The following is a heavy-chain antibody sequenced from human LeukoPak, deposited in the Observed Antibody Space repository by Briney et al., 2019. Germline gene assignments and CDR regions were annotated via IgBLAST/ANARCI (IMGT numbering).Heavy chain of an antibody. Sequence: SETLSLTCTVSGGSVSSGSYYWSWIRQPPGKGLEWIGYIYYSGSTNYNPSLKSRVTISVDTSKNQFSLKLSSVTAADTAVYYCARVHGDYVGGGYYFDYWGQGTLVTVSP. CDR2: IYYSGST. D-gene: IGHD4-17*01. V-gene: IGHV4-61*01. CDR3: ARVHGDYVGGGYYFDY. CDR1: GGSVSSGSYY. J-gene: IGHJ4*02.